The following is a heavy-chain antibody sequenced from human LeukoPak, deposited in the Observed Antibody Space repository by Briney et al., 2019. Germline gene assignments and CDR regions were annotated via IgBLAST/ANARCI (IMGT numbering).Heavy chain of an antibody. CDR1: GFTFSSYS. D-gene: IGHD6-19*01. CDR2: ISSSSSYI. V-gene: IGHV3-21*04. Sequence: KPGGSLRLSCAASGFTFSSYSMNWVRQAPGKGLEWVSSISSSSSYIYYADSVKGRFTISRDNAKNSLFLQMNSLRAEDTALYYCAKDTRRLVRAVGYWGQGILVTVSS. J-gene: IGHJ4*02. CDR3: AKDTRRLVRAVGY.